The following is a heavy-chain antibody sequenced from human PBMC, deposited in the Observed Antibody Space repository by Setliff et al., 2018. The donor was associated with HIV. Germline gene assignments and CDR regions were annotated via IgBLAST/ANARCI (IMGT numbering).Heavy chain of an antibody. CDR1: GYTFTSYA. D-gene: IGHD2-8*01. CDR3: ASKVHCTNGVCLDAFDI. Sequence: ASVKVSCKASGYTFTSYAMHWVRQAPGQRLEWMGWINAGNGNTKYSQKFQGRVTMTRNTSISTAYMELSSLRSEDTAVYYCASKVHCTNGVCLDAFDIWGQGTTVTVSS. J-gene: IGHJ3*02. V-gene: IGHV1-3*01. CDR2: INAGNGNT.